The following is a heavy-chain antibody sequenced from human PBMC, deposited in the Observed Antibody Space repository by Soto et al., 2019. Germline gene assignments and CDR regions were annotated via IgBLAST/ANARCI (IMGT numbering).Heavy chain of an antibody. D-gene: IGHD6-13*01. CDR3: AKDILGSGSSWYDAFDI. Sequence: PGGSLRLCCAACGVTFDDYAMHWVRQAPGKGLEWVSGISWNSGSIGYADSVKGRLTISRDNAKNSLYLQMNSLRAEDTALYYCAKDILGSGSSWYDAFDIWGQGTMVTVSS. CDR1: GVTFDDYA. V-gene: IGHV3-9*01. J-gene: IGHJ3*02. CDR2: ISWNSGSI.